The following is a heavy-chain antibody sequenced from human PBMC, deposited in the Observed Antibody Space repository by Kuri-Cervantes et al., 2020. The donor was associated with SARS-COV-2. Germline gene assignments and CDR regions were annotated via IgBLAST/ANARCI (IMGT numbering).Heavy chain of an antibody. CDR1: GFTFRSYS. J-gene: IGHJ3*01. CDR2: IDSSSDYI. V-gene: IGHV3-21*01. Sequence: LSLTCAASGFTFRSYSMNWVRQTPGKGLEWVSSIDSSSDYIYYADSVKGRFTISRDNANNSLSLQMNSLGAEDTAVYYCARAKLGGYDAFDLWGQGTMVTDSS. CDR3: ARAKLGGYDAFDL. D-gene: IGHD3-22*01.